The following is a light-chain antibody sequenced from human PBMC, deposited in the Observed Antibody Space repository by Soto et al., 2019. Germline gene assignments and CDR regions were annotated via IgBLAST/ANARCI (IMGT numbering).Light chain of an antibody. CDR2: DAS. J-gene: IGKJ1*01. CDR1: QSVSSY. CDR3: QQRSNWPGT. V-gene: IGKV3-11*01. Sequence: EIVLTQSPATLSLSPGEKATLSCKASQSVSSYLAWYHQKPGQAPRLLIYDASNRATGIPARFSGSGSGTDFALTISSLEPEDFAVYYCQQRSNWPGTFGQGTKVDIK.